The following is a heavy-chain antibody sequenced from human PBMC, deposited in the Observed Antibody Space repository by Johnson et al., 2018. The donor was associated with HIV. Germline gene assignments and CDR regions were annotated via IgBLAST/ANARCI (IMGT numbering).Heavy chain of an antibody. J-gene: IGHJ3*02. CDR1: GFTFSCYA. V-gene: IGHV3-30*04. CDR3: GRGGGNYQRATDAFDI. CDR2: ISYDGSNK. Sequence: QVQLLGSGGGVVQPGRSLRLSCAASGFTFSCYAIHWVRQAPGKGLEWVAVISYDGSNKYYADSVKGRFTISRDNSKKTLYLQMNSLRAEDTAVYYCGRGGGNYQRATDAFDIWGQGTMVTVSS. D-gene: IGHD1-26*01.